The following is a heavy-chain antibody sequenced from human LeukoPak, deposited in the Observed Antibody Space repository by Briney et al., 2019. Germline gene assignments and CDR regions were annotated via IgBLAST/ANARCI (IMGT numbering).Heavy chain of an antibody. CDR1: GFTFSSYG. V-gene: IGHV3-30*18. D-gene: IGHD4-17*01. CDR3: AKEVGRNGYGDYFDY. Sequence: GTSLRLSCAASGFTFSSYGMIWVRQAPGKGLEWVAVISYDESNEYYADSVKGRFTISRDNSKNTLYLQMNSLRAEDTAVYFCAKEVGRNGYGDYFDYWGQGTLVTVSS. CDR2: ISYDESNE. J-gene: IGHJ4*02.